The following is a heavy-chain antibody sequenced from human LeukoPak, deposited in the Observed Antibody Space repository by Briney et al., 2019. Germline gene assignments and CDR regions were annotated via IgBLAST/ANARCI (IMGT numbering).Heavy chain of an antibody. J-gene: IGHJ4*02. V-gene: IGHV3-7*01. CDR2: IKQDGSEK. CDR1: GFTFSSYW. CDR3: ARVGKYSSFDY. Sequence: GGSLRLSCAASGFTFSSYWMSWVRQAPGKGLEWVANIKQDGSEKYYVDSVKGRFTISRDNAKNSLYLQMNSLRVEDTAVYYCARVGKYSSFDYWGQGALVTVSS. D-gene: IGHD6-6*01.